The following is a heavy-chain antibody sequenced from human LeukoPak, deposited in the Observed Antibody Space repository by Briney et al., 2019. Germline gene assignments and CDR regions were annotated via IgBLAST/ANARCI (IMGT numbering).Heavy chain of an antibody. Sequence: GGSLRLSCAASGFTFSSYSMNWVRQAPGKGLEWVSYISSSSSTIYYADPVKGRFTISRDNAKNSLYLQMNSLRAEDTAVYYCARVRYFDWLLMGWFDPWGQGTLVTVSS. CDR1: GFTFSSYS. CDR3: ARVRYFDWLLMGWFDP. V-gene: IGHV3-48*01. D-gene: IGHD3-9*01. CDR2: ISSSSSTI. J-gene: IGHJ5*02.